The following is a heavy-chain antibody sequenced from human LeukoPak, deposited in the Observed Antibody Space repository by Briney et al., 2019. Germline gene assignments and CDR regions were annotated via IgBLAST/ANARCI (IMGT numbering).Heavy chain of an antibody. J-gene: IGHJ4*02. CDR1: GFTFSSYE. V-gene: IGHV3-48*03. CDR3: ARAAYYYDSSGYSYLDY. Sequence: GGSLRLSCAASGFTFSSYEMNWVRQAPGKGLEWVSYISSSGSTIYYADSVKGRFTISRDNAKNSLYLQMNSLRAEDTAVYYCARAAYYYDSSGYSYLDYWGQGTLVTVSS. CDR2: ISSSGSTI. D-gene: IGHD3-22*01.